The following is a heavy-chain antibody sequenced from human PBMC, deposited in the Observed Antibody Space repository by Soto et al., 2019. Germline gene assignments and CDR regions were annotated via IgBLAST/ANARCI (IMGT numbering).Heavy chain of an antibody. J-gene: IGHJ6*02. CDR2: IWYDGSGQ. Sequence: QVQLVESGGGLVQPGRSLRLSCVVSGFTFSNYGIHWVRQAPGKGLEWVADIWYDGSGQRYAGSVQGRFTISRDNSKNTLYLQINSLRVEDTAVYYCAKDEVSRKYYGHSLDVWGQGTPVTVSS. D-gene: IGHD4-17*01. V-gene: IGHV3-33*03. CDR1: GFTFSNYG. CDR3: AKDEVSRKYYGHSLDV.